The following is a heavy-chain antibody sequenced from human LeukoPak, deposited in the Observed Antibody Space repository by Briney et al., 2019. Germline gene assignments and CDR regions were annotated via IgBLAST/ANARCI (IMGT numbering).Heavy chain of an antibody. D-gene: IGHD6-19*01. V-gene: IGHV3-21*01. CDR2: ISSSSSYI. Sequence: GGSLRLSCAASGFTFSSYSMNWVRQAPGKGLECVSSISSSSSYIYYADSVKGRFTISRDNAKNSLYLQMNSLRAEDTAVYYCARDYSSGWYTDYWGQGTLVTVSS. CDR3: ARDYSSGWYTDY. CDR1: GFTFSSYS. J-gene: IGHJ4*02.